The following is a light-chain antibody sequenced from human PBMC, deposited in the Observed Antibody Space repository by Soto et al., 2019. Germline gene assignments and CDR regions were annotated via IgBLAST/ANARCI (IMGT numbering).Light chain of an antibody. V-gene: IGLV2-23*01. CDR3: CSYAGSSTVV. J-gene: IGLJ2*01. CDR2: EGS. CDR1: SSDVGSYNL. Sequence: QYVLTQPASVSGSPGQSITISCTGTSSDVGSYNLVSWYQQHPGKAPKLMIYEGSKRPSGVSNRFSGSKSGNTASLTISGLQAEDEDDYYCCSYAGSSTVVFGGGTKLTVL.